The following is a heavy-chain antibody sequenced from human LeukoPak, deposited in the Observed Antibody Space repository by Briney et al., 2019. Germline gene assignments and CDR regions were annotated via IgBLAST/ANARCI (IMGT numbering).Heavy chain of an antibody. CDR1: GFTVSSSF. V-gene: IGHV3-66*01. CDR3: ALGLVTDY. CDR2: IYSGGST. D-gene: IGHD3-9*01. Sequence: PGGSLRLSCAASGFTVSSSFMSWVRRAPGKGLEWVSVIYSGGSTYYADSVKGRFTISRDNSKNTLYLQMNSLRVEDTAVYYCALGLVTDYWGQGTLVTVSS. J-gene: IGHJ4*02.